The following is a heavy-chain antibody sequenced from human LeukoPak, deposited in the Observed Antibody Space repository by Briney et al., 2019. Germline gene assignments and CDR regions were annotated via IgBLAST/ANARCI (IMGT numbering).Heavy chain of an antibody. Sequence: SETLSLTCTVSGGSISSSSYYWGWIRQPPGKGLEWIGSIYYSGNTYYNPSLKSRVTVSVDTSKDQFSLKLNSVTAADTAVYYCARLPSNSWLNWFDPWGQGTLVTVSS. CDR2: IYYSGNT. D-gene: IGHD6-13*01. CDR1: GGSISSSSYY. V-gene: IGHV4-39*01. CDR3: ARLPSNSWLNWFDP. J-gene: IGHJ5*02.